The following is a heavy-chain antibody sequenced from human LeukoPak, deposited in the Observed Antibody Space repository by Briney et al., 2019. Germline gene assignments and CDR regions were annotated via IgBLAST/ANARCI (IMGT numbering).Heavy chain of an antibody. J-gene: IGHJ4*02. CDR3: ARLWSSSANFDY. Sequence: GESLKISCKGSGYTFATSLIGWVRQMPGKGLEWMGIIYPSDSDTRYSPSFQGQVTISADKSISTAYLQWSSLKASDTAMYYCARLWSSSANFDYWGQGTLVTVSS. CDR1: GYTFATSL. D-gene: IGHD6-13*01. CDR2: IYPSDSDT. V-gene: IGHV5-51*01.